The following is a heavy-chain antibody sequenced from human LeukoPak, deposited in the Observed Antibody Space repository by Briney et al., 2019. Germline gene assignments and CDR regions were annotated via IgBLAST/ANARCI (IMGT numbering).Heavy chain of an antibody. J-gene: IGHJ4*02. CDR1: GFTFSSYV. D-gene: IGHD5-24*01. CDR2: IWYDGSDT. CDR3: AKRTATSPFDF. V-gene: IGHV3-33*06. Sequence: PGGSLRLSCIASGFTFSSYVTHWVRQAPGKGLEWVALIWYDGSDTYYADSVKGRFTISRDNSKNTLYLQMNSLRAEDTAVYYCAKRTATSPFDFWGQGTLVTVSS.